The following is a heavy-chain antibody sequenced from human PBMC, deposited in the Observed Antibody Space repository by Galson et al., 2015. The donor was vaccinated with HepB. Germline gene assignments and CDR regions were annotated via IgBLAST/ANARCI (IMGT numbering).Heavy chain of an antibody. CDR1: GYTFTSYY. D-gene: IGHD2-15*01. Sequence: SVKVSCKASGYTFTSYYMHWVRQAPGQGLEWMGIINPSGGSTSYAQKFQGRVTMTRDTSTSTVYMELSSLRSEDTAVYYYARDPGWCSGGSCYGPDYWGQGTLVTVSS. CDR3: ARDPGWCSGGSCYGPDY. J-gene: IGHJ4*02. V-gene: IGHV1-46*01. CDR2: INPSGGST.